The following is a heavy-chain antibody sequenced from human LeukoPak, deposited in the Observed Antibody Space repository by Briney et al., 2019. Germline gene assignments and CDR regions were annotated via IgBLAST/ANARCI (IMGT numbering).Heavy chain of an antibody. J-gene: IGHJ4*02. V-gene: IGHV4-30-2*01. Sequence: SETLSLTCTVSGGSISSGGYYWRWIRQPPGKGLEWIGYIYHSGSTYYNPSLKSRVTISVDRSKNQFSLKLSSVTAADTAVYYCARDPTSYYDILTGYWGPDYWGQGTLVTVSS. CDR2: IYHSGST. CDR3: ARDPTSYYDILTGYWGPDY. D-gene: IGHD3-9*01. CDR1: GGSISSGGYY.